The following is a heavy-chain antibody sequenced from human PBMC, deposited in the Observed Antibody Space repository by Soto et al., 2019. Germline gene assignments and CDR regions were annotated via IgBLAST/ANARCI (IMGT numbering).Heavy chain of an antibody. CDR1: GYTFTGYY. J-gene: IGHJ5*02. CDR2: INPNSGGT. V-gene: IGHV1-2*04. D-gene: IGHD2-15*01. CDR3: ERGIAGYCSGGSCSGVNWFDP. Sequence: GASVKVSCKASGYTFTGYYMHWVRQAPGQGLEWMGWINPNSGGTNYAQKFQGWVTMTRDTSISTAYMELSRLRSDDTAVYYCERGIAGYCSGGSCSGVNWFDPWGQGTLVTVSS.